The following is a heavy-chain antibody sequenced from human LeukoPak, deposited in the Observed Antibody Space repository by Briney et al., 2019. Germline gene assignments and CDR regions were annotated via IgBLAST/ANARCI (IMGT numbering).Heavy chain of an antibody. CDR2: INHSGST. J-gene: IGHJ2*01. CDR1: GGSFSGYY. Sequence: SETLSLTCAVYGGSFSGYYWSWIRQPPGKGLEWIGEINHSGSTNYNPSLKSRVTISVDTSKNQFSLKLSSVTAADTAVYYCARYYGGKSAYWYFDLWGRGTLVTVSS. CDR3: ARYYGGKSAYWYFDL. V-gene: IGHV4-34*01. D-gene: IGHD4-23*01.